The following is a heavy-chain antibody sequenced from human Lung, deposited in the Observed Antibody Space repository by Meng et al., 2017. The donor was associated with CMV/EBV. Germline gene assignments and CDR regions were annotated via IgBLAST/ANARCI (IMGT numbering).Heavy chain of an antibody. CDR2: INQAGCST. D-gene: IGHD3-10*01. V-gene: IGHV3-74*01. CDR1: GFAFSSHP. CDR3: GRDSIRWSLLDS. J-gene: IGHJ4*02. Sequence: AVSGFAFSSHPMQCGRQRPVFGLVWLTSINQAGCSTAYADSVEGRFTICSYNAKNRVYRQRICLRVQGTGVYYRGRDSIRWSLLDSWGQGTLVTVSS.